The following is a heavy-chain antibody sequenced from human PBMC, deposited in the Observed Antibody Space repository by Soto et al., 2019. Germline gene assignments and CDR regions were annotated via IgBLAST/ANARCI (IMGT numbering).Heavy chain of an antibody. CDR1: RVKFSPFG. CDR2: IGGGDFTT. J-gene: IGHJ3*02. V-gene: IGHV3-74*01. D-gene: IGHD3-10*01. Sequence: XXSLRLGCAASRVKFSPFGRHWVPQAHGKGLKCISPIGGGDFTTIYAASVKGRFTISRDDAKNTLYLQMNSLRSEDTAVYYCASDRGNPDSFDSWGQGTMVTVSS. CDR3: ASDRGNPDSFDS.